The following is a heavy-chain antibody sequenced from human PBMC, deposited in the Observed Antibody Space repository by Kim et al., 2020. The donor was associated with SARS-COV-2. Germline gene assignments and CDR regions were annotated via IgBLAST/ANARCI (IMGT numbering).Heavy chain of an antibody. D-gene: IGHD6-19*01. Sequence: GSLRLSCAASGFTFSSYAMHWVRQAPGKGLEWVVVISYDGSNKYYADSVKGRFTISRDNSKNTLYLQMNSLRAEDTAVYYCARDWGSGWGEWGQGTLVT. CDR3: ARDWGSGWGE. CDR2: ISYDGSNK. CDR1: GFTFSSYA. J-gene: IGHJ4*02. V-gene: IGHV3-30-3*01.